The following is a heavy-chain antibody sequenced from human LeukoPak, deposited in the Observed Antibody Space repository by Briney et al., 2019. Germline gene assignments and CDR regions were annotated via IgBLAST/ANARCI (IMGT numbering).Heavy chain of an antibody. CDR1: RFPFTSSA. J-gene: IGHJ5*02. D-gene: IGHD2-2*01. CDR2: IVVGSGNT. Sequence: SVKVSRKASRFPFTSSAMQWVRQARGQRLEPIGWIVVGSGNTTYPPHFQERVTIARDRSTSTAYRGLSSLKTKDTAVYYCAADTEYQLLFTWRFDPWGQGTLVTVSS. V-gene: IGHV1-58*02. CDR3: AADTEYQLLFTWRFDP.